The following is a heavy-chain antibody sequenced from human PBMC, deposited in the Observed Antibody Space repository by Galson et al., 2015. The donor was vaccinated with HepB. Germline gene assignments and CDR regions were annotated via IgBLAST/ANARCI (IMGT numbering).Heavy chain of an antibody. CDR1: EFSLRTSGVG. J-gene: IGHJ3*02. CDR3: AHGSPADAFDI. CDR2: IYWDDDK. Sequence: PALVKPTQTLTLTCTFSEFSLRTSGVGVGWIRQPPGKALEWLALIYWDDDKRYSPSLKSRLTITKDTSKNQVVLTMTNMDPVDTATYYCAHGSPADAFDIWGQGTMVTVSS. V-gene: IGHV2-5*02.